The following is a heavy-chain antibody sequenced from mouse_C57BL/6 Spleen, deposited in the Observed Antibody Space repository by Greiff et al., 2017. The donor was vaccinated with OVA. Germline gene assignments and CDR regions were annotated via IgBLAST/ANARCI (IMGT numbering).Heavy chain of an antibody. CDR2: INYDGSST. V-gene: IGHV5-16*01. CDR1: GFTFSDYY. J-gene: IGHJ1*03. Sequence: EVQLVESEGGLMQPGSSMKLSCTASGFTFSDYYMAWVRQVPEKGLEWVANINYDGSSTYYLDSLKSRFIISRDNAKNILYLQMSSLKSEDTATYYCARDRYFDVWGTGTTVTVSS. CDR3: ARDRYFDV.